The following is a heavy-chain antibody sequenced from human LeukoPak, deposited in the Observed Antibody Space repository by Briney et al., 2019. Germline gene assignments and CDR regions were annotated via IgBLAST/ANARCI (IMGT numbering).Heavy chain of an antibody. CDR1: GYSISSGYY. D-gene: IGHD5-18*01. J-gene: IGHJ4*02. CDR2: ISLGNT. CDR3: ARDKRHSYGKYFDP. V-gene: IGHV4-38-2*02. Sequence: PSETLSLTCGVSGYSISSGYYWGWIRQTPGRGLEWIGHISLGNTEYNPSLKSRVTISVDTSKNEFYLRLTSVTAADTALYFCARDKRHSYGKYFDPWSQGTLVSVSS.